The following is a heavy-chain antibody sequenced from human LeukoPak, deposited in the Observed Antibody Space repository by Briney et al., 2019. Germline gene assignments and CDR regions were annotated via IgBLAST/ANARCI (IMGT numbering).Heavy chain of an antibody. J-gene: IGHJ4*02. CDR2: ISSGSSYI. CDR3: ARGFYFDY. V-gene: IGHV3-21*01. CDR1: GFTFSSYA. Sequence: GGSLRLSCAASGFTFSSYAMSWVRQAPGKGLEWVSSISSGSSYIYYADSVKGRFTISRDNAKNSLYLQMNSLRAEDTAVYYCARGFYFDYWGQGTLVTVSS.